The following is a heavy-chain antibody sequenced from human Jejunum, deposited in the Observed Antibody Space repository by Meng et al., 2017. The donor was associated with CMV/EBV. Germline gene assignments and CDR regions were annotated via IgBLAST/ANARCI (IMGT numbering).Heavy chain of an antibody. CDR3: ARGRGYSYGYSAFDN. J-gene: IGHJ3*02. V-gene: IGHV3-64*02. Sequence: FTLSRYAIHWVRPAPGKGLEYVSGISSDGSSTYYADSVKGRFTISRDNSKNTLYLQVGSLSTEDMAIYYCARGRGYSYGYSAFDNWGQGTMVTVSS. D-gene: IGHD5-18*01. CDR2: ISSDGSST. CDR1: FTLSRYA.